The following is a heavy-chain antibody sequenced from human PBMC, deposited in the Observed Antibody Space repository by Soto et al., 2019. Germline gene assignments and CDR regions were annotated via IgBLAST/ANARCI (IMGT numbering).Heavy chain of an antibody. Sequence: GESLKISCKSSGYIFSKYWIGWVRQMPGKGLEWMGIIYPGGSDTRYSPSFQGQVTISADKSITTAYLQWRSLKASDTAIYYCVVYSSSSGRHFDYWGQGTLVTVSS. D-gene: IGHD6-6*01. CDR2: IYPGGSDT. J-gene: IGHJ4*02. CDR1: GYIFSKYW. CDR3: VVYSSSSGRHFDY. V-gene: IGHV5-51*01.